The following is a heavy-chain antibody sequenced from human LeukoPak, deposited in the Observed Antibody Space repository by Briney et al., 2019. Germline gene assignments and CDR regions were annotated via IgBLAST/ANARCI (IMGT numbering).Heavy chain of an antibody. D-gene: IGHD5-12*01. CDR1: GGSFSGYY. CDR2: INHSGST. Sequence: PSETLSLTCAVYGGSFSGYYWSWIRQPPGKGLEWIGEINHSGSTNYNPSLKSRVTISVDTSKNQFSLKLSSVTAADTAVYYCARDTLSAKNSGYDYWGQGTLVTVSS. J-gene: IGHJ4*02. CDR3: ARDTLSAKNSGYDY. V-gene: IGHV4-34*01.